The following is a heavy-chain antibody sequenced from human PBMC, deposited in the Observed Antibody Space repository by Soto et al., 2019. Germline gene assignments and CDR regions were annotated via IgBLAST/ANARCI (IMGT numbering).Heavy chain of an antibody. Sequence: LRLSCAASGFTFSSYGMHWVRQAPGKGLEWVAVIWYDRSNKYYADSVKGRFTISRDNSKNTLYLQMNSLRAEDTAVYYCAREYCSSTSCYSYYYYGMDVWGQGTTVTVSS. CDR3: AREYCSSTSCYSYYYYGMDV. V-gene: IGHV3-33*01. CDR2: IWYDRSNK. CDR1: GFTFSSYG. J-gene: IGHJ6*02. D-gene: IGHD2-2*01.